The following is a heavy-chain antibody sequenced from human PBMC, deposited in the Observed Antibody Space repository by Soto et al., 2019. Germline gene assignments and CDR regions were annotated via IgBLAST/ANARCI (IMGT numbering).Heavy chain of an antibody. D-gene: IGHD2-2*01. Sequence: PGGSLRLSCAASGFTFSSYAMSWVRQAPGKGLEWVSAISGSGGSTYYADSVKGRFTISRDNSKNTLYLQMNSLRAEDTAVYYCAKDGEGDIVVVPAATFHYWAQGTMVTVYS. J-gene: IGHJ4*02. CDR1: GFTFSSYA. CDR2: ISGSGGST. V-gene: IGHV3-23*01. CDR3: AKDGEGDIVVVPAATFHY.